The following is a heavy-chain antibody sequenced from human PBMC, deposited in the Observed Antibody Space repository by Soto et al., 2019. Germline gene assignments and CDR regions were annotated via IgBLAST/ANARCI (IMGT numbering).Heavy chain of an antibody. J-gene: IGHJ5*02. CDR2: INHSGST. Sequence: PSETLSLTCAVYGGSFSGYYWSWIRQPPGKGLEWIGEINHSGSTNYNPSLKSRVTISVHTSKNQFSLKLSSVTAADTAVYYCARAGTIFGVYCFDPWGQGTLVTVSS. CDR3: ARAGTIFGVYCFDP. V-gene: IGHV4-34*01. D-gene: IGHD3-3*01. CDR1: GGSFSGYY.